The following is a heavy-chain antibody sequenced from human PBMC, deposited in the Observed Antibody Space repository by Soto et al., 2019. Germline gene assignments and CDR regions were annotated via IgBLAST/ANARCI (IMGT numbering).Heavy chain of an antibody. Sequence: GWSLRLSCAASGFTFSTYSMSWVRQAPGKGLEWVSFISSISTTIYYADSVKGRFTVSRDNAKNTLYLQMSSLRDEDTGVYYCARDGRPMDVWGRGTTVTVSS. CDR3: ARDGRPMDV. V-gene: IGHV3-48*02. CDR1: GFTFSTYS. CDR2: ISSISTTI. J-gene: IGHJ6*02.